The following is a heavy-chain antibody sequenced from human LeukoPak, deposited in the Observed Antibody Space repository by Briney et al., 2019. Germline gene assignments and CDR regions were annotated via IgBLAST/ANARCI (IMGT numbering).Heavy chain of an antibody. Sequence: ASVKVSCKASGYTFTGYYMHWMRQAPGQGLEWMGWINPNSGGTNYAQKFQGRVTMTRDTSISTAYMELSRLRSDDTAVYYRASGRYSSSWFDYWGQGTLVTVSS. V-gene: IGHV1-2*02. CDR1: GYTFTGYY. D-gene: IGHD6-13*01. CDR2: INPNSGGT. CDR3: ASGRYSSSWFDY. J-gene: IGHJ4*02.